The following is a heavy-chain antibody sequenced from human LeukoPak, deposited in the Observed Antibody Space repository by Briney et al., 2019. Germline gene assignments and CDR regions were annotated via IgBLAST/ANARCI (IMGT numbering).Heavy chain of an antibody. CDR3: AKGGVAGTHYFDY. CDR2: ISGSGGTT. CDR1: GFTFSNYA. V-gene: IGHV3-23*01. Sequence: GGSLRLSCVASGFTFSNYAMSWVRQAPGKGLEWVSAISGSGGTTFYADSMKGRFTISRDNSKNTLYLRMNSLRAEDTAVYYCAKGGVAGTHYFDYWGQGTLVTVSS. D-gene: IGHD6-19*01. J-gene: IGHJ4*02.